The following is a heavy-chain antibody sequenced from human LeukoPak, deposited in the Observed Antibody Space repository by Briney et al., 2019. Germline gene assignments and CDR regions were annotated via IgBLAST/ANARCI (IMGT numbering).Heavy chain of an antibody. D-gene: IGHD6-6*01. CDR3: ARHQPSSSSIDY. CDR1: GGSISSSSYY. CDR2: IHYSGSP. V-gene: IGHV4-61*05. Sequence: SETLSLTCTVSGGSISSSSYYWGWIRQPPGKGLEWIGYIHYSGSPNYNPSLKSRAIISVDTSKNQFSLKVTSVTAADTAVYYCARHQPSSSSIDYWGQGTLVTVSS. J-gene: IGHJ4*02.